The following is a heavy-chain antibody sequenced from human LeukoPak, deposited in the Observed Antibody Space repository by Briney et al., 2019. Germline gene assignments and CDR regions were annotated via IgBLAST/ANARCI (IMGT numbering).Heavy chain of an antibody. Sequence: SETLSLTCTVSGGSISSYYWSWIRQPPGKGLEWIGYLYYSGSTNYNPSLKSRVTISIDTSKNQLTLKLSSATAADTAVYYCARDRREVTLNWFDPWGQGTLVTVSS. V-gene: IGHV4-59*01. CDR3: ARDRREVTLNWFDP. J-gene: IGHJ5*02. D-gene: IGHD1-26*01. CDR2: LYYSGST. CDR1: GGSISSYY.